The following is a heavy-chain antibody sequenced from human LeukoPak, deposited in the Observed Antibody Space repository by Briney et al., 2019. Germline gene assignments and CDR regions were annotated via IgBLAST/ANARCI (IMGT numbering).Heavy chain of an antibody. J-gene: IGHJ4*02. V-gene: IGHV4-59*12. Sequence: SETLSLTCTVSGGSISSYYWSWIRQPPGKGLEWIGYIYYSGSTNYNPSLKSRVTISVATSKNQFSLKLSSVTAADTAVYYCARDYQGGYGDKAVDYWGQGTLVTVSS. CDR3: ARDYQGGYGDKAVDY. D-gene: IGHD5-18*01. CDR1: GGSISSYY. CDR2: IYYSGST.